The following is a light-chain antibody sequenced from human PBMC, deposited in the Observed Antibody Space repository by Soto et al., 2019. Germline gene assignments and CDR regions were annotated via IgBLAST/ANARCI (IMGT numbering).Light chain of an antibody. Sequence: EIVMPQSPATLSLSPGDRATLSFPASESVTSSLAWYQQKPGQPPRLLIYAASTRATDVPARFSGGGSETEFTLTISSLQSEDFAVYFCQQYNIWPLWTFGQGTKVDIK. CDR1: ESVTSS. CDR2: AAS. V-gene: IGKV3-15*01. J-gene: IGKJ1*01. CDR3: QQYNIWPLWT.